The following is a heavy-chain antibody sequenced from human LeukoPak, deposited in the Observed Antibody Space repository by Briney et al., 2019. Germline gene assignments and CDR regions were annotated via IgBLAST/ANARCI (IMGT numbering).Heavy chain of an antibody. J-gene: IGHJ4*02. Sequence: GGSLRLSCAASGFTFRNYTMTWVRQAPGKGLEWVSAISGSGGSTYYADSVKGRFTISRDNSKNTLYLQMNSLRAEDTAVYYCARGGPRITIFGVAQFDYWGQGTLVTVSS. CDR3: ARGGPRITIFGVAQFDY. CDR1: GFTFRNYT. CDR2: ISGSGGST. V-gene: IGHV3-23*01. D-gene: IGHD3-3*01.